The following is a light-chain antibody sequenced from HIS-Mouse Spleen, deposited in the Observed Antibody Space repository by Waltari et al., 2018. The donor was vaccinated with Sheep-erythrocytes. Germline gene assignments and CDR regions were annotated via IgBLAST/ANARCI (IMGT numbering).Light chain of an antibody. CDR2: DVS. CDR3: CSYAGSYNHV. J-gene: IGLJ1*01. CDR1: SSDVGGYNY. V-gene: IGLV2-11*01. Sequence: QSALTQPRSVSGSPGQSVTISCTGTSSDVGGYNYVSWYQQHQGKAPKLTVYDVSKSPSGFPDRFSGSKSGNTASLTISGLQAEDEADYYCCSYAGSYNHVFATGTKVTVL.